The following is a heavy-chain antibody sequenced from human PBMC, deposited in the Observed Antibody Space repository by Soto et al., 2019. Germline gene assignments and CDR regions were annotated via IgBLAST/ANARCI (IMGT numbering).Heavy chain of an antibody. J-gene: IGHJ6*02. V-gene: IGHV1-18*01. Sequence: ASVKVSCKASGYTFTSYGISWVRQAPGQGLEWMGWISAYNGNTNYAQKLQGRVTMTTDTSTSTAYMELRSLRSDDTAVYYCARERYFDWLSQIYYYYYGMDVWGQGTTVTVSS. CDR3: ARERYFDWLSQIYYYYYGMDV. CDR1: GYTFTSYG. D-gene: IGHD3-9*01. CDR2: ISAYNGNT.